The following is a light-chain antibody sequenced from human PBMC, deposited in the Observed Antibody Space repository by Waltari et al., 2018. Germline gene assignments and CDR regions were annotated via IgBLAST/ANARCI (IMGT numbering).Light chain of an antibody. Sequence: DIQMTQSPSTLSASVGDRVPIRCRASQSMSSWLAWYQQKPGEAPKFLIYEASILESGVPARFSGSSTGTEFTLTISSLQPDDFATYYCQQYDTYPLTFGPGTKVEIK. CDR2: EAS. J-gene: IGKJ3*01. CDR3: QQYDTYPLT. V-gene: IGKV1-5*03. CDR1: QSMSSW.